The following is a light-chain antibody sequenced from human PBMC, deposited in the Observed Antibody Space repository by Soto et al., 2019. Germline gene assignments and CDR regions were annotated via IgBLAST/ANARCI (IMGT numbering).Light chain of an antibody. CDR3: SSYAGSNLWV. Sequence: QSALTQSPSASGSPGQSVTISCTGTSSEVGNYKYVSWYQQHPGKAPKLMIYEVSKRPSGVPDRFSGSKSGNTASLTVSGLQVEDEADYYCSSYAGSNLWVFGGGTKLTVL. CDR2: EVS. J-gene: IGLJ3*02. V-gene: IGLV2-8*01. CDR1: SSEVGNYKY.